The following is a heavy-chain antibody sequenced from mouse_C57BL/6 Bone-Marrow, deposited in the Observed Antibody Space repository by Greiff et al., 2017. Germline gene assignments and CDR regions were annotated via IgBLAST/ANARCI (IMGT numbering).Heavy chain of an antibody. CDR3: ARLEFDGSSGDWYFDV. V-gene: IGHV1-85*01. J-gene: IGHJ1*03. D-gene: IGHD1-1*01. Sequence: QVHVKQSGPELVKPGASVKLSCKASGYTFTSYDINWVKQRPGQGLEGIGWIYPRDGSTKYNEKFKGKATLTVDTSSSTAYMELHSLTSEDSAVYFCARLEFDGSSGDWYFDVWGTGTTVTVSS. CDR2: IYPRDGST. CDR1: GYTFTSYD.